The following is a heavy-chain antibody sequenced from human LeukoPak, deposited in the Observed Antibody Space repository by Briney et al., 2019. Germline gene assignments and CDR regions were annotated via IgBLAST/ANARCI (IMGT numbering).Heavy chain of an antibody. CDR3: AFFSAAMTPSLGAFDI. J-gene: IGHJ3*02. CDR1: GYTFTGYY. CDR2: INPNSGGT. D-gene: IGHD2-2*01. V-gene: IGHV1-2*06. Sequence: ASVKVSCKASGYTFTGYYMHWVRQAPGQGLEWMGRINPNSGGTHYPQKFQGRVTITRDTSISTAYMELSRLRSDDTAVYYCAFFSAAMTPSLGAFDIWGQGTMVTVSS.